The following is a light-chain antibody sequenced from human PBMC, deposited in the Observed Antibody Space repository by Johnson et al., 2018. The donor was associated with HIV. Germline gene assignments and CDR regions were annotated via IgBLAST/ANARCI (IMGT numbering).Light chain of an antibody. V-gene: IGLV1-51*01. Sequence: QSVLTQSPSVSAAPGQKVSISCSGSSSYIGNNYVSSYQQLPGTAPKFLIYYNNKRPSGIPDRFSGSKSGTSATLGITGLQTGDEADYYCGTWDSSLSQGVFGTGTKVTVL. CDR2: YNN. CDR3: GTWDSSLSQGV. J-gene: IGLJ1*01. CDR1: SSYIGNNY.